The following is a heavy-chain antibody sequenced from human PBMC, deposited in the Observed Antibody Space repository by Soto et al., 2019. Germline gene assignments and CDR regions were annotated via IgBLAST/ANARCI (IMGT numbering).Heavy chain of an antibody. V-gene: IGHV1-18*01. CDR1: GYTFTSYG. Sequence: ASVKVSCKASGYTFTSYGISWVRQAPGQGLEWMGWISVFNGYAHYAQKFQGRVSMTTDTSMNTAYMELSSLRSEDTAVYYCARGCSGGDEDWFEPWGQGMRVSVSS. CDR3: ARGCSGGDEDWFEP. D-gene: IGHD2-15*01. CDR2: ISVFNGYA. J-gene: IGHJ5*02.